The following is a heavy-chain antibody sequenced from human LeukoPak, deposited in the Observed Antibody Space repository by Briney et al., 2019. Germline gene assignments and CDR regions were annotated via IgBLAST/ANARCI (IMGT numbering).Heavy chain of an antibody. CDR1: GFTFTTRG. V-gene: IGHV3-30*02. CDR2: AGNDGRIK. Sequence: GGSLRLSCAASGFTFTTRGMHWVRQAPGKGPQWVAFAGNDGRIKYNENSVEGRFTISRDNSKNTLYLQMNSLRPQDTAVYYCATTEGVTDKWLDPWGQGTQVTVSS. D-gene: IGHD2-8*01. J-gene: IGHJ5*02. CDR3: ATTEGVTDKWLDP.